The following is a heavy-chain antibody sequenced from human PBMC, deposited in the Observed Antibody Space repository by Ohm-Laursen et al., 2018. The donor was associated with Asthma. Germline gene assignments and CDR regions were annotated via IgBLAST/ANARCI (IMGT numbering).Heavy chain of an antibody. D-gene: IGHD6-19*01. V-gene: IGHV3-11*01. CDR1: GFIFSDYY. J-gene: IGHJ4*02. CDR3: ARDKWLVLFGFDY. CDR2: IGNSGSAI. Sequence: GSLRLSCAASGFIFSDYYMSFIRQAPGKGLEWVSYIGNSGSAIYYADSVKGRFTLSRDNAKNSLYLQMNSLRAEDTAVYYCARDKWLVLFGFDYWGQGTLVTVSS.